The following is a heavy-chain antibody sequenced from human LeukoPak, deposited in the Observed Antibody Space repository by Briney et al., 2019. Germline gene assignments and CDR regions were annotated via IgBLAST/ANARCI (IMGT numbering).Heavy chain of an antibody. CDR2: INTDGSTT. V-gene: IGHV3-74*01. J-gene: IGHJ5*02. CDR3: ARENFDP. CDR1: GFTFNNYW. Sequence: GGSLRLSCAASGFTFNNYWMHWVRQSPGKGLLWVSRINTDGSTTNYADSVKGRFTISRDNAKNMVYLQMNSLRGEDTAVYYCARENFDPWGQGTQVTVSS.